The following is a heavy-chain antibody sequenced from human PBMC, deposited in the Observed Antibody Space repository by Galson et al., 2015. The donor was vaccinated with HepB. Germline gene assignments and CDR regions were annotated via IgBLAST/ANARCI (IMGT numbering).Heavy chain of an antibody. CDR3: ARELVATYYFDY. CDR1: GYTSTNYH. D-gene: IGHD2-15*01. Sequence: SVKVSCKASGYTSTNYHIHWVRQAPGQGLKWMGIINPNDGATSYPQKFQGRVTMTRDTSTSTVYMDLSSLRSEDTAVYYCARELVATYYFDYWGQATLVTVSS. CDR2: INPNDGAT. J-gene: IGHJ4*02. V-gene: IGHV1-46*01.